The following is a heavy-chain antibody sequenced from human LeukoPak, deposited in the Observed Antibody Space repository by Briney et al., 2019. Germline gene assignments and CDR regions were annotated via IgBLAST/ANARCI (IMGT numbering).Heavy chain of an antibody. CDR3: ARGGILATRNYYGSGSYYSPYFDY. CDR2: INHSGST. D-gene: IGHD3-10*01. CDR1: GGSFSGYY. V-gene: IGHV4-34*01. J-gene: IGHJ4*02. Sequence: SETLSLTCAVYGGSFSGYYWSWIRQPPGKGLEWIGEINHSGSTNYNPSLKSRVTISVDTSKSQFSLKLSSVTAADTAVYYCARGGILATRNYYGSGSYYSPYFDYWGQGTLVTVSS.